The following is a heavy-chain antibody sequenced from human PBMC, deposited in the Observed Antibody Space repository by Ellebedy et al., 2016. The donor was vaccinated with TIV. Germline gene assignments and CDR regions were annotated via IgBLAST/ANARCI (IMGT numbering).Heavy chain of an antibody. J-gene: IGHJ4*02. CDR3: ARVRTYSSVIDY. V-gene: IGHV3-23*01. D-gene: IGHD6-19*01. CDR1: GFTFSSYA. CDR2: ISGSGGST. Sequence: PGGSLRLSCAASGFTFSSYAMSWVRQAPGKGLEWVSAISGSGGSTYYADSVKGRFTISRDNSKNTQYLQMNSRRAEDKAVYYCARVRTYSSVIDYWGQGTLVTVSS.